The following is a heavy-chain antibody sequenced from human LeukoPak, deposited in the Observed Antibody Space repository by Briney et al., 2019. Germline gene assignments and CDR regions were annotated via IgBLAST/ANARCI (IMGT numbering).Heavy chain of an antibody. J-gene: IGHJ5*02. CDR3: ARVTAGIVVVAAAMFDP. V-gene: IGHV1-18*01. Sequence: GAPVKASYKASRYTFTTYGISRLRQSPGQGLELLGWTIAYNGNSIYAQKLILRVTMTPDTSTSTPYMQLRTLRSHDTPVYYCARVTAGIVVVAAAMFDPCGQGTLVTVSP. D-gene: IGHD2-15*01. CDR2: TIAYNGNS. CDR1: RYTFTTYG.